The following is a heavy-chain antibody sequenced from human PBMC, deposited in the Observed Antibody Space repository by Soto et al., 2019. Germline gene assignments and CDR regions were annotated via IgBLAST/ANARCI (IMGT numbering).Heavy chain of an antibody. CDR1: GYSFTSYW. CDR3: ARLSETYYDILTGYYKDYYYYGMDV. CDR2: IDPSDSYT. D-gene: IGHD3-9*01. V-gene: IGHV5-10-1*01. Sequence: GESLKISCKGSGYSFTSYWISWVRQMPGKGMEWMGRIDPSDSYTNYSPSFQGHVTISADKSISTAYLQWSSLKASDNAMYYCARLSETYYDILTGYYKDYYYYGMDVWGQGTTVTVSS. J-gene: IGHJ6*02.